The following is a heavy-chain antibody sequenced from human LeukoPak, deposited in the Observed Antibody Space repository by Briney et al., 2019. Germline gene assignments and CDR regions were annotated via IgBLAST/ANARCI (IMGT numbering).Heavy chain of an antibody. V-gene: IGHV3-53*01. CDR2: IYSGGRT. CDR1: GLTVSSNY. CDR3: ARVPHYHYVMDV. Sequence: GGSLRLSCAASGLTVSSNYMSWVRRAPGKGLECVSVIYSGGRTYYADSVKGRFTISRDNSKNTLYLQMDSLRGEDTAVYYCARVPHYHYVMDVWGKGTTVTVSS. J-gene: IGHJ6*04.